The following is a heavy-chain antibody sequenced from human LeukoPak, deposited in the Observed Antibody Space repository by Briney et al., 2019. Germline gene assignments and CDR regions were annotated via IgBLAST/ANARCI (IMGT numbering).Heavy chain of an antibody. CDR3: ARVDDSSGYYGHFDY. CDR2: IIPIFGTA. Sequence: SVKVSCKASGGTFSSYAISWVRQAPGQGLEWMGGIIPIFGTANCTQKFQGRVTITADESTSTAYMELSSLRSEDTAVYYCARVDDSSGYYGHFDYWGQGTLVTVSP. J-gene: IGHJ4*02. V-gene: IGHV1-69*01. CDR1: GGTFSSYA. D-gene: IGHD3-22*01.